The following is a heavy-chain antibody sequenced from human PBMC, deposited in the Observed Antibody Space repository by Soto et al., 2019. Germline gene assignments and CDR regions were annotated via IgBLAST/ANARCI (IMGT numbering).Heavy chain of an antibody. J-gene: IGHJ4*02. CDR2: ISGSGGST. D-gene: IGHD3-10*01. CDR1: GFTFSSYA. CDR3: VLWPPYYFDY. V-gene: IGHV3-23*01. Sequence: EVQLLESGGGLVQPGGSLRLSCAASGFTFSSYAMSGVRQAPGKGLEWVSAISGSGGSTYYADSVKGRFTISRDNSKNTLYLQMNSLSAEDTAVYYCVLWPPYYFDYWGQGTLVTVSS.